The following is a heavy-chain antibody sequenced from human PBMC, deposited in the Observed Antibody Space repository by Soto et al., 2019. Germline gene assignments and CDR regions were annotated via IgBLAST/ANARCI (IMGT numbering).Heavy chain of an antibody. CDR1: GGSFSGCY. J-gene: IGHJ6*02. Sequence: SETLSLRCGVYGGSFSGCYWSWSRQPPGRGREWRGEINHSGSTQYHPSLKSRVTISVDTSKNQFSLKLSSVTAPDPAVHYRASRGIAGADPYYHYGMDVCGQGTTVT. CDR2: INHSGST. D-gene: IGHD6-13*01. V-gene: IGHV4-34*01. CDR3: ASRGIAGADPYYHYGMDV.